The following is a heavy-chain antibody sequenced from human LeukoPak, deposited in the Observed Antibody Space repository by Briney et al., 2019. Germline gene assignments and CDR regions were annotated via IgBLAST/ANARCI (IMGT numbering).Heavy chain of an antibody. CDR2: IYYSGST. D-gene: IGHD3-9*01. V-gene: IGHV4-59*08. J-gene: IGHJ5*02. Sequence: SETLSLTCTASGGSISSYYWSWIRQPPGKGLEGIGYIYYSGSTNYNPSLKSRVTISVNTSKDQFTLKLTSVTAADTAVYYCARLPRGYDIVTGGFYGSWFDPWGQGTLVTVSS. CDR1: GGSISSYY. CDR3: ARLPRGYDIVTGGFYGSWFDP.